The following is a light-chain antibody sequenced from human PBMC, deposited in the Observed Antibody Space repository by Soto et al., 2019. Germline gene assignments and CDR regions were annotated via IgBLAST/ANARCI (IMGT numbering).Light chain of an antibody. J-gene: IGLJ1*01. Sequence: VLXRTPPGSGAPGHRVAISCTGGSSNIGAEYDVHWYQQLPGTAPKRLIYGDNNRPSGVPDRFSGSKSGTSASLAITGLQPEDDADYSCQSYASSLTTSVFGNGTKATVL. CDR3: QSYASSLTTSV. CDR1: SSNIGAEYD. CDR2: GDN. V-gene: IGLV1-40*01.